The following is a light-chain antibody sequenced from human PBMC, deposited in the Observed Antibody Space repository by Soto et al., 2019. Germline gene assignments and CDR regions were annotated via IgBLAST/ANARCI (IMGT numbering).Light chain of an antibody. CDR2: EVT. Sequence: QSVLTQPASVSGSPGQSITISCTGTSSDVGAYIYVSWYQHHPGKAPKVMIYEVTNRPSGVSDRFSGSKSGNTASLTISGLQAEDEADYYCCSYTSSRTYVFGTGTRPPS. J-gene: IGLJ1*01. CDR1: SSDVGAYIY. V-gene: IGLV2-14*01. CDR3: CSYTSSRTYV.